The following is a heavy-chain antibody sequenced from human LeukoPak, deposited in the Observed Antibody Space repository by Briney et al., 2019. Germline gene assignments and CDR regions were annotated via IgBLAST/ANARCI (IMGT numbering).Heavy chain of an antibody. CDR3: ARGGKQGSEEDAFDI. D-gene: IGHD6-13*01. CDR2: IYYSGST. J-gene: IGHJ3*02. CDR1: GGSVSSGSFY. V-gene: IGHV4-61*01. Sequence: PSETLSLTCTVSGGSVSSGSFYWSWLRQPPGKGLEWIGYIYYSGSTNYSPSLKSRVTISVDTSKNQFSLKLSSVTAADTAVYYCARGGKQGSEEDAFDIWGQGTMVTVSS.